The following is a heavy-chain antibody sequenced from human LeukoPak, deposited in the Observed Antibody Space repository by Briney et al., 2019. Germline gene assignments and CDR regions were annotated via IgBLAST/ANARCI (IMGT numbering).Heavy chain of an antibody. J-gene: IGHJ4*02. Sequence: ASVKVSCKASGYTFTSYYMHWVRQAPGQGLEWMGIINPSGGSTSYAQKFQGRVTMTRDMSTSTVYMELSSLRSEDTAVYYCARAGHRKYYYDNAYDYWGQGTLVTVSS. D-gene: IGHD3-22*01. CDR1: GYTFTSYY. CDR3: ARAGHRKYYYDNAYDY. V-gene: IGHV1-46*01. CDR2: INPSGGST.